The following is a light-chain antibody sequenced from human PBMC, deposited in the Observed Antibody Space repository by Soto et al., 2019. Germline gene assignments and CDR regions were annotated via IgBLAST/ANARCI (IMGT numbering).Light chain of an antibody. CDR3: QQRSNWPPVIT. CDR2: DAS. Sequence: EIVLTQSPATLSLSPGERATLSCRASQSFSSYLAWYQQKPGQAPRLLIYDASKRATGIPARFSGRGSGTDFTLTTSSLEPEDFAVYYCQQRSNWPPVITFGQGTRLEIK. J-gene: IGKJ5*01. CDR1: QSFSSY. V-gene: IGKV3-11*01.